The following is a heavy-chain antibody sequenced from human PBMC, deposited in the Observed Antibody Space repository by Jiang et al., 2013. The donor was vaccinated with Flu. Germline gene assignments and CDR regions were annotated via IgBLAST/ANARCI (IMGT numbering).Heavy chain of an antibody. V-gene: IGHV3-9*01. CDR2: ISWNSGSI. CDR1: GFTFDDYA. D-gene: IGHD3-16*02. J-gene: IGHJ4*02. Sequence: QLVESGGGLVQPGRSLRLSCAASGFTFDDYAMHWVRQAPGKGLEWVSGISWNSGSIGYADSVKGRFTISRDNAKNSLYLQMNSLRAEDTALYYCAKDMPHYDYVWGSYHGIGGFDYWGQGTLVTVSS. CDR3: AKDMPHYDYVWGSYHGIGGFDY.